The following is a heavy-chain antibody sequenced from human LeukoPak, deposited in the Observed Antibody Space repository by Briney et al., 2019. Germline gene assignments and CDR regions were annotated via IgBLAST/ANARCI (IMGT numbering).Heavy chain of an antibody. D-gene: IGHD4-17*01. J-gene: IGHJ3*02. CDR2: IYHSGST. Sequence: KPSETLSLTCAVSGGSISSGGYSWSWIRQPPGKGLEWIGYIYHSGSTYYNPSLKSRVTISVDRSKNQFSLKLSSVTAADTAVYYCARASRTVTTVPGAFDIWGQGTMVTVSS. V-gene: IGHV4-30-2*01. CDR1: GGSISSGGYS. CDR3: ARASRTVTTVPGAFDI.